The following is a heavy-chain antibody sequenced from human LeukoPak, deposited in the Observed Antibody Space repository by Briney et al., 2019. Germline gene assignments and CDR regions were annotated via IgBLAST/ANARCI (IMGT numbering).Heavy chain of an antibody. V-gene: IGHV1-69*05. D-gene: IGHD3-9*01. CDR2: IIPIFGTA. CDR3: ARDPGDILEDESP. CDR1: GGTFSSYA. Sequence: ASVKVSCKASGGTFSSYAISWVRQAPGQGLEWMGGIIPIFGTANYAQKFQGRVTITTDESTSTAYMELSSLRSEDTAVYYCARDPGDILEDESPWGQGTLVTVSS. J-gene: IGHJ5*02.